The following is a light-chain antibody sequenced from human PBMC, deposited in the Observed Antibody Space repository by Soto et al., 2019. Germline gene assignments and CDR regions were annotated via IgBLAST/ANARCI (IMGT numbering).Light chain of an antibody. Sequence: EIAMTQSPATLSVSPGQRATLSCRASQNVNSNLASYQQKPGHAPSLLMYNVSTRSTGFPARFIGSGTGTESTLTTGSLQSEGSAIYYCQQYNTFNTFGQGTKLEIK. V-gene: IGKV3-15*01. CDR1: QNVNSN. CDR3: QQYNTFNT. J-gene: IGKJ2*01. CDR2: NVS.